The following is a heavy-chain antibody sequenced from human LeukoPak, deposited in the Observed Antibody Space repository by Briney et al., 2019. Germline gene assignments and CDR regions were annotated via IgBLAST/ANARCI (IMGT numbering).Heavy chain of an antibody. Sequence: SETLSLTCAVYGGSFSGYYWSWIRQPPGKGLEWIGEINHSGSTNYNPSLKSRVTISVDTSKNQFSLKLSSVTAADTAVYYCARDFPQYYDSSGFNWFDPWGQGTLVTVSS. CDR1: GGSFSGYY. V-gene: IGHV4-34*01. D-gene: IGHD3-22*01. J-gene: IGHJ5*02. CDR3: ARDFPQYYDSSGFNWFDP. CDR2: INHSGST.